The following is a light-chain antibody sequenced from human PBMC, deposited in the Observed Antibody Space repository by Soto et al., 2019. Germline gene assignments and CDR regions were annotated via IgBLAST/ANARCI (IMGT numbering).Light chain of an antibody. V-gene: IGKV1-39*01. CDR3: QQSYSTPPGT. Sequence: DIQMTQSPSSLSASVGDRVTITCRASQSISSYLNWYQQKPGKAPKLLIYAASSLQSGVPSRFSGSGSGTDFTLTIRSLQPEDFATDYCQQSYSTPPGTFGQGTKVESK. CDR1: QSISSY. J-gene: IGKJ1*01. CDR2: AAS.